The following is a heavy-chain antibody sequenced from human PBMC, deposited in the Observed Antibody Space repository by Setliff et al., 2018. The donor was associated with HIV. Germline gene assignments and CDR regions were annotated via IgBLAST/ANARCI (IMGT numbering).Heavy chain of an antibody. J-gene: IGHJ3*02. CDR2: ISYDGSRI. Sequence: PGGSLRLSCVASGFTFSNFAMHWVRQAPGKGLEWVSVISYDGSRIYYVDSVKGRFTISRDNSKNTLYLQLDSLRAEDTAVYYYAKDGGGSKGAFDIWGQGTMVTVSS. V-gene: IGHV3-30*07. CDR1: GFTFSNFA. CDR3: AKDGGGSKGAFDI. D-gene: IGHD3-16*01.